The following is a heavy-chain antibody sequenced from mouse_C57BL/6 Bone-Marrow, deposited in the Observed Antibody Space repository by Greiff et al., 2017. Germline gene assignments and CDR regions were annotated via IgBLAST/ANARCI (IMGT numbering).Heavy chain of an antibody. V-gene: IGHV1-61*01. Sequence: QFQLQQPGAELVRPGSSVELSCKASGYTFTSYWMDWVKQRPGQGLEWIGNIYPSDSETHYNQKFKDKATLTVDKSSSTAYMQLSSLTSEDSAVYYCARGTTVVNAMDYWGQGTSVTVSS. CDR3: ARGTTVVNAMDY. CDR1: GYTFTSYW. J-gene: IGHJ4*01. CDR2: IYPSDSET. D-gene: IGHD1-1*01.